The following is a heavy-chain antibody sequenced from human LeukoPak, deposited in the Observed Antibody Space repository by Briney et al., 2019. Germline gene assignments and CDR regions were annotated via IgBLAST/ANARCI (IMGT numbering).Heavy chain of an antibody. CDR1: GYSFTSYW. CDR3: ARGEYSSSWYPDAFDI. J-gene: IGHJ3*02. CDR2: IYPGDSDT. D-gene: IGHD6-13*01. Sequence: GESLKISCKGSGYSFTSYWIGWVRQMPGKGLEWMGIIYPGDSDTRYSPPFQGQVTISADKSISTAYLQWSSLKASDTAMYYCARGEYSSSWYPDAFDIWGQGTMVTVSS. V-gene: IGHV5-51*01.